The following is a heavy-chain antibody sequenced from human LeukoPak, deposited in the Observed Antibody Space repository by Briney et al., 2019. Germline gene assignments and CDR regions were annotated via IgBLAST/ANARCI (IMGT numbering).Heavy chain of an antibody. CDR2: FSHDGSNK. CDR1: GFTFRSYA. Sequence: GGSLRLSCAASGFTFRSYAMHWVRQAPGKGLEWVAVFSHDGSNKYCAESVKGRFTISRDESKNTLSLQMSSLTSEDTALYYCARAYRGRTYFDNWGQGTLVTVSS. V-gene: IGHV3-30-3*01. D-gene: IGHD3-16*01. CDR3: ARAYRGRTYFDN. J-gene: IGHJ4*02.